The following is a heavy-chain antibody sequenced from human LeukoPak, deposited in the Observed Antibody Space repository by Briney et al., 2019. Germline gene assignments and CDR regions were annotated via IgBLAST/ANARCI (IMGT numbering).Heavy chain of an antibody. J-gene: IGHJ4*02. V-gene: IGHV4-59*01. CDR2: IYYSGST. Sequence: PSGTLSLTHPVSGGSIRSYYWRWIRQPPGRGVAGIGNIYYSGSTNYNPSLKSRVNISVAMSKNKFTLKLSSVTAADTAVYYCARDFRPYTGEYYFDYWGQGTLVTVSS. CDR1: GGSIRSYY. D-gene: IGHD1-14*01. CDR3: ARDFRPYTGEYYFDY.